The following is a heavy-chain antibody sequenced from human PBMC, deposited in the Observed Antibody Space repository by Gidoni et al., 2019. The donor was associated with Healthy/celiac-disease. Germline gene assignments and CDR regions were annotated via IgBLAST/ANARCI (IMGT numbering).Heavy chain of an antibody. Sequence: EVQLLESGCGLVQPGGSLGLSCAASVFPFSRYAMSRARPAPGKGREWGSAISGSGGSTYYADSVKGRFTISRDNSKNTLYLQMNSLRAEETAVYYCAKAPERETYYYYMDVWGKGTTVTVSS. V-gene: IGHV3-23*01. CDR3: AKAPERETYYYYMDV. CDR2: ISGSGGST. J-gene: IGHJ6*03. CDR1: VFPFSRYA. D-gene: IGHD1-1*01.